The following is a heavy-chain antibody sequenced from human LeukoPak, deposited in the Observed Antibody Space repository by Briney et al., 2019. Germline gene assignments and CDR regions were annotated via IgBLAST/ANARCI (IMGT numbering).Heavy chain of an antibody. CDR3: ARDMTDSSGSDY. CDR2: ISSSGSTI. Sequence: GGSLRLSCAASGFTFSDYNMSWIRQAPGKGLERVSYISSSGSTIYYADSVKGRFTISRDNAKNSLYLQMNSLRAEDTAVYYCARDMTDSSGSDYWGQGTLVTVSS. CDR1: GFTFSDYN. V-gene: IGHV3-11*04. D-gene: IGHD6-19*01. J-gene: IGHJ4*02.